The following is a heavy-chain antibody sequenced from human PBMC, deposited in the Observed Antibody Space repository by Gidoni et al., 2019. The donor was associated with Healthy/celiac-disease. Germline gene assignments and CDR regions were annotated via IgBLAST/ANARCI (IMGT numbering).Heavy chain of an antibody. J-gene: IGHJ6*02. CDR1: GFTVSSHY. CDR3: ARDSTYYYDSSGYYGGVYYYYGMDV. D-gene: IGHD3-22*01. CDR2: IYSGGST. V-gene: IGHV3-66*02. Sequence: EVQLVESGGGLVQPGGSLRLSCAASGFTVSSHYMSWVRQAPGKGLEWVSVIYSGGSTYYADSVKGRFTISRDNSKNTLYLQMNSLRAEDTAVYYCARDSTYYYDSSGYYGGVYYYYGMDVWGQGTTVTVSS.